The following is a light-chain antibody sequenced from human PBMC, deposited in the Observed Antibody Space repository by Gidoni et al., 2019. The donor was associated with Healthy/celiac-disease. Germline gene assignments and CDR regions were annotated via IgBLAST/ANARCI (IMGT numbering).Light chain of an antibody. J-gene: IGLJ2*01. CDR2: KNS. CDR3: QSADSSGTPRGVV. Sequence: SYELTQPPSVSVSPGQTARITCSGDALPKQYAYWYQQKPGQAPVLGIYKNSERPSGIPERFSGSSSGTTVTLTISGVQAEDEADYYCQSADSSGTPRGVVFGGGTKLTVL. CDR1: ALPKQY. V-gene: IGLV3-25*03.